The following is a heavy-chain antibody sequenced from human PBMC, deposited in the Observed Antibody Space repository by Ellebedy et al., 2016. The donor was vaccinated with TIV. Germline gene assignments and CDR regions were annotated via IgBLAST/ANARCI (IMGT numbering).Heavy chain of an antibody. CDR2: ISSSGVSS. J-gene: IGHJ4*02. D-gene: IGHD4-17*01. CDR1: GFTFRNFA. CDR3: AKNMRTVTTTIDY. Sequence: GESLKISCAASGFTFRNFAMTWVRQAPGKGLEWVSSISSSGVSSDYADSVRGRVTISRDNSKSTLYLQMDSLRADDSAEYYCAKNMRTVTTTIDYWGQGTLVTVSS. V-gene: IGHV3-23*01.